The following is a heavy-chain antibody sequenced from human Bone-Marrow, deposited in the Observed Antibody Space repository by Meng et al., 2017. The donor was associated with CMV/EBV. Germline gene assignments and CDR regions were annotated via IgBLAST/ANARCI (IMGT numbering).Heavy chain of an antibody. J-gene: IGHJ6*02. CDR2: TYYRSKWYN. Sequence: LRLSCAISGDSVSSNSAAWNWIRQSPSRGLEWLGRTYYRSKWYNDYAVSVKSRITINPDTSKNQFSLQLNSVTPEDTAVYYCARGHVGVVPFDGMDVWGQRTTVTVSS. CDR3: ARGHVGVVPFDGMDV. D-gene: IGHD3-3*01. CDR1: GDSVSSNSAA. V-gene: IGHV6-1*01.